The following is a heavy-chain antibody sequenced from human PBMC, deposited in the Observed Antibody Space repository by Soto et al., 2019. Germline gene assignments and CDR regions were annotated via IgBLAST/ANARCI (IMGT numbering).Heavy chain of an antibody. CDR2: IWYDGNDK. J-gene: IGHJ4*02. Sequence: QVQLVESGGGVVQPGTSLRLSCVASGFAFSSFGMHWVRQAPGKGLEWVAIIWYDGNDKYYGDSVKGRFTISRDNSKNTLFLQMNSLRAEDTAVYHCAFGNLSYYFDYWGQGTPVTVSS. V-gene: IGHV3-33*01. D-gene: IGHD3-16*01. CDR3: AFGNLSYYFDY. CDR1: GFAFSSFG.